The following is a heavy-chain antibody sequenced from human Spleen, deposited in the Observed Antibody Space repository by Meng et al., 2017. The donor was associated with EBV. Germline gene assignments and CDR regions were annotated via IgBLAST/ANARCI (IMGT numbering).Heavy chain of an antibody. J-gene: IGHJ4*02. V-gene: IGHV4-4*02. CDR2: IYHSGST. CDR3: ARGEWGSAWDY. CDR1: GGHISRSNW. D-gene: IGHD6-19*01. Sequence: VARQESGPGLAKPSGTLALTCAVSGGHISRSNWWSWVRQPPGKGLEWIGEIYHSGSTNYNPSLKSRVTISVDKSKNQFSLKLSSVTAADTAVYFCARGEWGSAWDYWGQGSLVTVSS.